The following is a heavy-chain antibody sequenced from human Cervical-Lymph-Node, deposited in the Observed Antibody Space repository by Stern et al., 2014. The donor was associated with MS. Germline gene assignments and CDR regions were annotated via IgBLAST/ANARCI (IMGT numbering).Heavy chain of an antibody. J-gene: IGHJ6*02. CDR1: GVALEDYA. CDR3: ATLAVAGSGGMDV. V-gene: IGHV3-9*01. CDR2: ISWNGNIS. Sequence: QLVESGGGLVQPGGSRRISCVASGVALEDYAMHWVRQAPGKGPEGGSGISWNGNISGYADSVKGRFTFSRDNAKKSMFLQMDSLRTEDTALYYCATLAVAGSGGMDVWGQGTTVTVS. D-gene: IGHD6-19*01.